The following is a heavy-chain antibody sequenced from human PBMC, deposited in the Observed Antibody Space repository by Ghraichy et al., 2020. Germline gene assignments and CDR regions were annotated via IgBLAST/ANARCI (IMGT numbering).Heavy chain of an antibody. J-gene: IGHJ5*02. V-gene: IGHV4-61*08. Sequence: SQTLSLTCTVSGGSVSSADYYWSWIRQPPRKGLEWIGYIYYSGSTNYNPSLKSRVTISVDTSKNQFSLILSSVTAADTAVYYCARDGHLENWFDPWGQGTLVTVSS. CDR1: GGSVSSADYY. CDR2: IYYSGST. CDR3: ARDGHLENWFDP.